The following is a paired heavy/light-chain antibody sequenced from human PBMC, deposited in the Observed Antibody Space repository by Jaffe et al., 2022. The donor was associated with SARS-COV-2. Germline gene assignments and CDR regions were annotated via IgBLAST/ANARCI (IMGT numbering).Heavy chain of an antibody. CDR3: AKHVVVGKWYFDL. V-gene: IGHV3-23*01. Sequence: EVQLLESGGGLVQPGGSLRISCAASGFTFSSYAMTWARQAPGKGLEWVSTISGSGGSTFYADSVKGRFSISRDNSKNTVYLQMNSLRAEDTAVYYCAKHVVVGKWYFDLWGRGTLVSVSS. J-gene: IGHJ2*01. D-gene: IGHD2-15*01. CDR1: GFTFSSYA. CDR2: ISGSGGST.
Light chain of an antibody. V-gene: IGKV3-20*01. CDR2: GAS. CDR3: QQYGGSYSIT. Sequence: EVVLTQSPGTLSLSPGERATLSCRASQSVSSSHLAWYQQKPGQAPRLLIYGASSRATGIPDRFSGSGSGTDFTLTISRLEPEDFAVYYCQQYGGSYSITFGQGTRLEIK. CDR1: QSVSSSH. J-gene: IGKJ5*01.